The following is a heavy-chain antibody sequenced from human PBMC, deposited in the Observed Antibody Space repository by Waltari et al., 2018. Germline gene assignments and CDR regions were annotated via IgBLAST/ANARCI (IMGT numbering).Heavy chain of an antibody. CDR1: GFTFSGSA. J-gene: IGHJ4*02. CDR2: IRSKANSYAT. Sequence: EVQLVVSGGDMVQPGGSLKLSCAASGFTFSGSAMHWVRQASGKGLEGVGRIRSKANSYATTNAASVKGRFTISRDDSKNTAYLQMNSLKTEDTAVYYCTTRLAPAGKDYWGQGTLVTVSS. D-gene: IGHD6-13*01. CDR3: TTRLAPAGKDY. V-gene: IGHV3-73*02.